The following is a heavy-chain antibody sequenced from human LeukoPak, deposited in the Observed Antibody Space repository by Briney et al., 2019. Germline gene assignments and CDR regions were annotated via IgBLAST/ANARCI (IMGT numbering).Heavy chain of an antibody. J-gene: IGHJ4*02. D-gene: IGHD4-23*01. V-gene: IGHV3-30*18. Sequence: GGSLRLSCAASGFTFSSNGMHWVRQAPGKGLEWVAAISYDGSNKYYADSVKGRFTISRDNSKNTLYLQMNSLRVEDTAVYYCAKRSRPTVVTPSSFDYWGQGTLVTVSS. CDR2: ISYDGSNK. CDR3: AKRSRPTVVTPSSFDY. CDR1: GFTFSSNG.